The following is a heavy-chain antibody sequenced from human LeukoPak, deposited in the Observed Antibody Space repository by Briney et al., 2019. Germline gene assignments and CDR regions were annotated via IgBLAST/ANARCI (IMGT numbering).Heavy chain of an antibody. CDR2: ISAYNGNT. J-gene: IGHJ4*02. V-gene: IGHV1-18*01. CDR1: GYTFTSYG. D-gene: IGHD3-9*01. Sequence: ASVKVSCKTSGYTFTSYGISWVRQAPGQGLEWMGWISAYNGNTNYAQKLQGRVTMTTDTSTSTAYMELRSLRSDDTAVYYCARDRRVVLRYFDWLSHFDYWGQGTLVTVSS. CDR3: ARDRRVVLRYFDWLSHFDY.